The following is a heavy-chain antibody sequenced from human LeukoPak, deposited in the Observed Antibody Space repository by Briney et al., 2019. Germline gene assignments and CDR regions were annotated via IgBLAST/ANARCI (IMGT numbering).Heavy chain of an antibody. CDR3: TRDLGGAYYYDSSGYHMPDY. J-gene: IGHJ4*02. CDR2: IRSKAYGGTT. D-gene: IGHD3-22*01. Sequence: GGSLRLSCTASGFTFGDYAMSWFRQAPGKGPEWVGFIRSKAYGGTTEYAASVKGRFTISRDDSKSIAYLQMNSLKTEDTAVYYCTRDLGGAYYYDSSGYHMPDYWGQGTLVTVSS. V-gene: IGHV3-49*03. CDR1: GFTFGDYA.